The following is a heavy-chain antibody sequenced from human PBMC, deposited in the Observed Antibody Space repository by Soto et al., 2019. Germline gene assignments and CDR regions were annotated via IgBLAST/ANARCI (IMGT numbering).Heavy chain of an antibody. J-gene: IGHJ3*02. CDR1: GFTFSSYW. CDR3: ASDRVVVVAHGDAFDI. CDR2: IKQDGSGK. Sequence: GGSLRLSCAASGFTFSSYWMSWVRQAPGKGLEWVANIKQDGSGKDYVDSVKGRFTITRDNAKNSLYLQMNILRAEDTAVYFCASDRVVVVAHGDAFDIWGQGTMVTVSS. D-gene: IGHD2-15*01. V-gene: IGHV3-7*01.